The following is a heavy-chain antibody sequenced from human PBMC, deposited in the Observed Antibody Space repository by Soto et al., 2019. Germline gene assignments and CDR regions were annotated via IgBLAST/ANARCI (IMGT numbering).Heavy chain of an antibody. J-gene: IGHJ6*02. Sequence: QVQVVQSGAEVKKPGSSVKVSCKASGGTFNNYAISWVRQAPGQGLEWLGGIIPIFGTPQYAQRFQGRVTITADKSTDTVYLEFRSDDAAVYYCARSEYTDLNFYAMYVWGQGTTVTVSS. V-gene: IGHV1-69*06. CDR1: GGTFNNYA. CDR3: ARSEYTDLNFYAMYV. CDR2: IIPIFGTP. D-gene: IGHD2-21*02.